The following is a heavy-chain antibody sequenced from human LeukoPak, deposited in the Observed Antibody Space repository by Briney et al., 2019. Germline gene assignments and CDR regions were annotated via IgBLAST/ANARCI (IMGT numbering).Heavy chain of an antibody. J-gene: IGHJ5*02. CDR1: GYTFTSYA. CDR2: INAGNGNT. CDR3: ATDYSAT. Sequence: ASVKVSCKASGYTFTSYAMHWVRQAPGQRLEWMGWINAGNGNTKYSQKFQGRVTMTRDTSTSTVYMELSSLRSEDTAVYYCATDYSATWGQGTLVTVSS. D-gene: IGHD2-21*01. V-gene: IGHV1-3*01.